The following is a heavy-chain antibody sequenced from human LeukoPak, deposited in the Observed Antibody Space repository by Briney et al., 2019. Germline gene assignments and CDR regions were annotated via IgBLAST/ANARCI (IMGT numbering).Heavy chain of an antibody. J-gene: IGHJ4*02. CDR1: GGSISSGGYY. CDR3: AAYCSSTSCYRY. CDR2: IYYSGST. Sequence: SETLSLTCTVSGGSISSGGYYWSWIRQRPGKGLEWIGYIYYSGSTYYNPSLKSRVTISVDTSKNQFSLKLSSVTAADTAVYYCAAYCSSTSCYRYWGQGTLVTVSS. D-gene: IGHD2-2*02. V-gene: IGHV4-31*03.